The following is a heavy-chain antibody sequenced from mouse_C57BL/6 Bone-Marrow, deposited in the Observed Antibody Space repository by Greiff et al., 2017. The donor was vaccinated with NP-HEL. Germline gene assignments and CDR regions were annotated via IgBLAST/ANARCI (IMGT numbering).Heavy chain of an antibody. Sequence: QVQLQQSGPELVKPGASVKISCKASGYSFTSYYIHWVKQRPGQGLEWIGWIYPGSGNTKYNEKFKGKATLTADTSSSTAYMQLSSLTSEDSAVYYCAKGDLLWLRRGYYFDYWGQGTTLTVSS. D-gene: IGHD2-2*01. CDR2: IYPGSGNT. CDR1: GYSFTSYY. J-gene: IGHJ2*01. V-gene: IGHV1-66*01. CDR3: AKGDLLWLRRGYYFDY.